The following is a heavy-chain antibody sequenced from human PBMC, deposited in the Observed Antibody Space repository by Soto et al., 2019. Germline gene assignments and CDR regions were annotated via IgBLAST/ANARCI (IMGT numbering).Heavy chain of an antibody. Sequence: SETLSLTCTVSGGSISSSSYYWGWIRQPPGKGLEWIGSIYYSGSTYYNPSLKSRGTISVDTSKNKFSLKLSSVTAADTAAYYCARHSGVAPGTCGVVIITPPFEYWRQGTLVTISS. J-gene: IGHJ4*02. CDR3: ARHSGVAPGTCGVVIITPPFEY. V-gene: IGHV4-39*01. D-gene: IGHD3-3*01. CDR1: GGSISSSSYY. CDR2: IYYSGST.